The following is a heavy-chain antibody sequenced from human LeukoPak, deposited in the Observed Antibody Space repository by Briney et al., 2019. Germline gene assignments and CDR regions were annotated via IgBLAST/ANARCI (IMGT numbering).Heavy chain of an antibody. CDR1: GGTFTSYA. Sequence: SVKVSCKASGGTFTSYAISWVRQAPGQGLEWMGGIIPIFGTANYAQKFQGRVTITADESTSTAYMELSSLRSEDTAVYYCATGAAIRSYYYGMDVWGQGTTVTVSS. CDR2: IIPIFGTA. V-gene: IGHV1-69*13. D-gene: IGHD2-21*01. J-gene: IGHJ6*02. CDR3: ATGAAIRSYYYGMDV.